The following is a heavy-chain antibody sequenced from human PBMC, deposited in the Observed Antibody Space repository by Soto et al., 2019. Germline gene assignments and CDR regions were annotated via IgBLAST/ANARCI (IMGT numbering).Heavy chain of an antibody. CDR3: AKDPNTVTTGWYFDL. J-gene: IGHJ2*01. V-gene: IGHV3-23*01. D-gene: IGHD4-17*01. Sequence: EVELLQSGGGLVQPGGSLRLSCRASGLTLSNYDMAWVRQAPGKGLEWVSSVRDSGDDTFYADSVKGRFTISRDNSKNTVYLQMNSLEVEDSAFYYCAKDPNTVTTGWYFDLWGRGTLVTVSS. CDR2: VRDSGDDT. CDR1: GLTLSNYD.